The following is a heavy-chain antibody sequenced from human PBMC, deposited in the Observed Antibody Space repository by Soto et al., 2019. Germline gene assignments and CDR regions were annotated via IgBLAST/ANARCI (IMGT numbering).Heavy chain of an antibody. V-gene: IGHV1-3*01. D-gene: IGHD7-27*01. CDR1: GYTFTSYA. J-gene: IGHJ5*02. Sequence: QVQLVQSGAEVKKPGASVKVSCKASGYTFTSYAMPWVRQAPGQRLEWMGWINAGNGNTKYSQKFQVRVTITRDTAASSAYMELSSLRSEDAAVYYCARGFAGPWGWFDPWGQGTLVTVSS. CDR2: INAGNGNT. CDR3: ARGFAGPWGWFDP.